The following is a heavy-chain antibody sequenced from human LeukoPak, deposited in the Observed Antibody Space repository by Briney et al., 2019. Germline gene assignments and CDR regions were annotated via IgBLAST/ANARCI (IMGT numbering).Heavy chain of an antibody. CDR2: ISSSSSYI. J-gene: IGHJ6*02. CDR1: GFTFSSYS. V-gene: IGHV3-21*01. CDR3: ARDPRVKQPYYYYYYGMDV. D-gene: IGHD1/OR15-1a*01. Sequence: PGGSLRLSCAASGFTFSSYSMNWVRQAPGKGLEWVSSISSSSSYIYYADSVKGRFTISRDNAKNSLYLQMNSLRAEDTAVYYCARDPRVKQPYYYYYYGMDVWGQGTTVTVSS.